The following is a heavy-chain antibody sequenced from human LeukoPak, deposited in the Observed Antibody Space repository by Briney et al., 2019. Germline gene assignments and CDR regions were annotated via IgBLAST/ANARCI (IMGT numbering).Heavy chain of an antibody. D-gene: IGHD6-19*01. CDR2: IKQDGSEK. CDR1: GFTFSSYG. V-gene: IGHV3-7*01. J-gene: IGHJ4*02. Sequence: PGGSLRLSCAASGFTFSSYGMHWVRQAPGKGLEWVANIKQDGSEKYYVDSVKGRFTISRDNAKNSLYLQVNSLRAEDTAVYYCARVGYSSGWYNYWGQGTLVTVSS. CDR3: ARVGYSSGWYNY.